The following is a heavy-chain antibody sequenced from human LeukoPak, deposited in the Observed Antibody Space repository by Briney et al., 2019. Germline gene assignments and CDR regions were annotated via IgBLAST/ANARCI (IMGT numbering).Heavy chain of an antibody. CDR2: IYSGGDT. CDR1: GFTVSSNY. J-gene: IGHJ4*02. CDR3: ARASGYSGYDPFDY. Sequence: GGSLRLPCAASGFTVSSNYMSWVRQAPGKGLEWVSVIYSGGDTYYADSVKGRFTISRDNSKNTLYLQMNTLRAEDTAVYYCARASGYSGYDPFDYWGQGTLVTVSS. D-gene: IGHD5-12*01. V-gene: IGHV3-53*01.